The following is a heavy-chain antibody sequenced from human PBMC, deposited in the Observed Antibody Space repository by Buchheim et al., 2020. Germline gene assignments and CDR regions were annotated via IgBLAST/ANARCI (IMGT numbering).Heavy chain of an antibody. CDR2: ISYDGSNK. D-gene: IGHD3-9*01. J-gene: IGHJ6*03. Sequence: QVQLVESGGGVVQPGRSLRLSCAASGFTFSSYGMHWVRQAPGKGLEWVAVISYDGSNKYYADSVKGRFTISRDNSKNTLYLQMNSLRAEDTAVYYCAKDSIFSYYYYMDVWGKGTT. V-gene: IGHV3-30*18. CDR1: GFTFSSYG. CDR3: AKDSIFSYYYYMDV.